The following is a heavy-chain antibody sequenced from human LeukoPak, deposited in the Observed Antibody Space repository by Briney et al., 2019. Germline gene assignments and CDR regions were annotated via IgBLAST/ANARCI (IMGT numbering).Heavy chain of an antibody. CDR2: IYYSGST. D-gene: IGHD5-24*01. CDR3: ARPKRDYYYYMDV. V-gene: IGHV4-39*01. Sequence: SETLSLTCTVSGGSISSSSYYWGWIRQPPGKGLEWIGSIYYSGSTYYNPSLKSRVTISVDTSENQFSLKLSSVTAADTAVYYCARPKRDYYYYMDVWGKGTTVTVSS. CDR1: GGSISSSSYY. J-gene: IGHJ6*03.